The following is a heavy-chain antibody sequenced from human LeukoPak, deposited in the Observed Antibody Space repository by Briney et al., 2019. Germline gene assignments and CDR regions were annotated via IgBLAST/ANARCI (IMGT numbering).Heavy chain of an antibody. D-gene: IGHD6-6*01. J-gene: IGHJ4*02. CDR2: IYTSGGT. CDR3: ARLTRLSTSPDRYYLDY. CDR1: GDSISSYY. V-gene: IGHV4-4*09. Sequence: PSETLSLTCTVSGDSISSYYWSWIRQPPGKGLEWIGYIYTSGGTNYIPSLKGRVTISIDTSKNRFSLKLSSVTAADSAVYYCARLTRLSTSPDRYYLDYRGQGTLVTVSS.